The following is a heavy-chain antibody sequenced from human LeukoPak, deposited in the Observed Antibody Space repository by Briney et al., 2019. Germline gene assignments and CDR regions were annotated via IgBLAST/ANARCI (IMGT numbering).Heavy chain of an antibody. D-gene: IGHD3-3*01. CDR1: GGSFSGYY. CDR3: ARLAITIFGVVITGDWFDP. V-gene: IGHV4-34*01. Sequence: SETLSLTCAVYGGSFSGYYWSWIRQPPGKGLEWIGEINHSGSTNYNPSLKSRVTISVDTSKNQFSLKLSSVTAADTAVYYCARLAITIFGVVITGDWFDPWGQGTLVTVSS. CDR2: INHSGST. J-gene: IGHJ5*02.